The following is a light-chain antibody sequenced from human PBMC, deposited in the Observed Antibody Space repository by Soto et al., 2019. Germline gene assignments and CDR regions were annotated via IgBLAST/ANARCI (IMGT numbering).Light chain of an antibody. CDR3: QQRYNWPLT. CDR2: GAS. CDR1: QSVDRNY. Sequence: IVLTQSPGTLSLSPGARATLSCRASQSVDRNYLAWYQHKPGQAPGLLIYGASTRATGIPDRFSGSGSGTDFTLTISSLEPEDFAIYYCQQRYNWPLTFGQGTKVDIK. V-gene: IGKV3D-20*02. J-gene: IGKJ1*01.